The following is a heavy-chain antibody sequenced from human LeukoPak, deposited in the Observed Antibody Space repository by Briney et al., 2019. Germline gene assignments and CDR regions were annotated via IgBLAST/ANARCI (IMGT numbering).Heavy chain of an antibody. CDR1: GYTFTSYG. Sequence: VASVKVSCKASGYTFTSYGISWVRQAPGQGLEWMGWISAYNGNTNYAQKLQGRVTMTTDTSTSTAYMELRSLRSDDTAVYYCARFGELSAGFPYYYYYMDVWGKGTTVTVSS. CDR2: ISAYNGNT. J-gene: IGHJ6*03. D-gene: IGHD3-10*01. CDR3: ARFGELSAGFPYYYYYMDV. V-gene: IGHV1-18*01.